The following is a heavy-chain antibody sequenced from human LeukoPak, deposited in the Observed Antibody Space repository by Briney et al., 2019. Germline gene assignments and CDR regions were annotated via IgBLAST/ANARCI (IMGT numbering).Heavy chain of an antibody. D-gene: IGHD2-15*01. Sequence: PGRSLRLSCAASGFRISNYGMHWVRQAPGKGLEWVAVIWYDGRNKDYADSVKGRFNIARDASDNTLYLQMNRLRAEDTAVYYWARVRGGDIPDAFDIWGQGTMVTVSS. CDR2: IWYDGRNK. CDR1: GFRISNYG. J-gene: IGHJ3*02. V-gene: IGHV3-33*01. CDR3: ARVRGGDIPDAFDI.